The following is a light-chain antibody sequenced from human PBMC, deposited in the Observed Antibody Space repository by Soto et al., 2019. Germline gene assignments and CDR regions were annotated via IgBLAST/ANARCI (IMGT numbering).Light chain of an antibody. J-gene: IGKJ1*01. CDR3: QQYGSSPWT. Sequence: EIVLTQSPGTLSLSPGERATLSCRASLSIRSNYLAWYQQKPGQAPRLLIYGASSRATGIPDRFSGSGSRTDFTLTISRLEPEDFAVYYCQQYGSSPWTFGQGTKVDIK. CDR1: LSIRSNY. CDR2: GAS. V-gene: IGKV3-20*01.